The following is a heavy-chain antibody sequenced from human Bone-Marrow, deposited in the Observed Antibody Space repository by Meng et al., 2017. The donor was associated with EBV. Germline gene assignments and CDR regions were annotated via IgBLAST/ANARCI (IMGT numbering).Heavy chain of an antibody. V-gene: IGHV1-3*01. J-gene: IGHJ5*02. CDR3: VRDSSGDSRNFDP. Sequence: QVQLGQAGAEGKRPGASVKVSCKASGYTFTGYYMHWVRQAPGQRLEWMGWINVGNGDTKYSQKLQGRVTITRDTSASTAYMELRSLRSEDTAVYYCVRDSSGDSRNFDPWGQGTLVTVSS. D-gene: IGHD3-22*01. CDR1: GYTFTGYY. CDR2: INVGNGDT.